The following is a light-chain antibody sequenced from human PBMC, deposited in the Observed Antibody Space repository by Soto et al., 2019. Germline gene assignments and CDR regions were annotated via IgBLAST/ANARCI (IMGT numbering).Light chain of an antibody. CDR1: QSISSY. CDR3: QQSYTTPLT. Sequence: DIQMTQSPTSLSASVGDRVIITCRASQSISSYLYWYQQKPGKAPELLIYAASNLQSGGPSRFRGSGSGTNFTLIISSLQPEDFATYYCQQSYTTPLTFGGGTKVDIK. J-gene: IGKJ4*01. V-gene: IGKV1-39*01. CDR2: AAS.